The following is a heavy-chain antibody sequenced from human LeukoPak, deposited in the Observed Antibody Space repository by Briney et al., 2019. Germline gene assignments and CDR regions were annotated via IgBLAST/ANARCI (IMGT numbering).Heavy chain of an antibody. Sequence: GATVKVSRKASGYTFTSYYMHWVRQAPGQGLEWMGIINPSGGSTSYAQKFQGRVTMTRDMSTSTVYMELSSLRSEDTAVYYCARQFPYSSGWYLEMDAWGKGTTVTVSS. CDR3: ARQFPYSSGWYLEMDA. CDR2: INPSGGST. V-gene: IGHV1-46*01. D-gene: IGHD6-19*01. J-gene: IGHJ6*04. CDR1: GYTFTSYY.